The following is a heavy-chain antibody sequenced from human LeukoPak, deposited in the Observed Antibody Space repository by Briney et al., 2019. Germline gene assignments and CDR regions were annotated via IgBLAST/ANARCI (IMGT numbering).Heavy chain of an antibody. CDR2: ITGSGALT. CDR1: GFTFSSYG. V-gene: IGHV3-23*01. Sequence: GGSLRLSCAESGFTFSSYGMHGVRQAPGQGLEWVSSITGSGALTYYADSVKGRFTISKDNAMDTLFLQMNSLRADDTAVYFCAKEKFDGSGYQFDSWGQGSLVIVSS. J-gene: IGHJ4*02. D-gene: IGHD3-10*01. CDR3: AKEKFDGSGYQFDS.